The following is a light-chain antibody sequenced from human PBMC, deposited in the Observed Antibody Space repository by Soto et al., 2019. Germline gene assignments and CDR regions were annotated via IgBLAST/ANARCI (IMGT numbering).Light chain of an antibody. V-gene: IGLV2-14*01. CDR3: SSYTTSDPYV. CDR2: EVT. J-gene: IGLJ1*01. CDR1: SSDVGAYNF. Sequence: QSALTQPASVSGSPGQSITISCTGTSSDVGAYNFVSWYQHHPGRAPKLIIYEVTIRPSGVSNRFSGSKSGNTASLTISGLQAEDEADYYCSSYTTSDPYVFGSGTKVTVL.